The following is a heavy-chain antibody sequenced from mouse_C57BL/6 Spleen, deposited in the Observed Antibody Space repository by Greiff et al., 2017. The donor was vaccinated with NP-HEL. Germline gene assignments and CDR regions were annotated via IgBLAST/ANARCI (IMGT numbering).Heavy chain of an antibody. V-gene: IGHV1-64*01. CDR3: ARSGYSNYFYYAMDY. J-gene: IGHJ4*01. CDR1: GYTFTSYW. CDR2: IHPNSGST. Sequence: VQLQQPGAELVKPGASVKLSCKASGYTFTSYWMHWVKQRPGQGLEWIGMIHPNSGSTNYNEKFKSKATLTVDKSSSTAYMQLSSLTSEDSAVYDCARSGYSNYFYYAMDYWGQGTSVTVSS. D-gene: IGHD2-5*01.